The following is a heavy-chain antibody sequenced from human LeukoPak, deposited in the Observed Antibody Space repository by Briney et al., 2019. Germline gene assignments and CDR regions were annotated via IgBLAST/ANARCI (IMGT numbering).Heavy chain of an antibody. V-gene: IGHV4-34*01. J-gene: IGHJ3*02. CDR2: INHSGST. CDR1: GGSFSGYY. CDR3: ARDNFPLLWFGELEGAFDI. D-gene: IGHD3-10*01. Sequence: SETLSLTCAVYGGSFSGYYWSWIRQPPGKGLEWIGEINHSGSTNYNPSLKSRVTISVDTSKNQFSLKLSSVTAADTAVYYCARDNFPLLWFGELEGAFDIWGQGTMVTVSS.